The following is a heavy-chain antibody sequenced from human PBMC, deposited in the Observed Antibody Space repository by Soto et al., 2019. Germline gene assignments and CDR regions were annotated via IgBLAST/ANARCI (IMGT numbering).Heavy chain of an antibody. CDR3: ARVVTSFGSLSIDDENKLVPV. CDR1: GGTFSSYA. J-gene: IGHJ4*02. V-gene: IGHV1-69*13. D-gene: IGHD3-3*01. Sequence: SGKVSSKASGGTFSSYAISWVRQAPGQGLEWMGGIIPIFGTANYAQKFQGRVTITADESTSTAYMELSSLRSEDTAVYYCARVVTSFGSLSIDDENKLVPVWGQGTLVTGSS. CDR2: IIPIFGTA.